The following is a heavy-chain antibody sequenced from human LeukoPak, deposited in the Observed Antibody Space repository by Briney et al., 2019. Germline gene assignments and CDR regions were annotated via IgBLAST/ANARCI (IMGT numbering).Heavy chain of an antibody. CDR2: IYHSGST. V-gene: IGHV4-30-2*01. CDR1: GGSISSGGYY. D-gene: IGHD3-3*01. Sequence: SETLSLTCTVSGGSISSGGYYRSWIRQPPGKGLEWIGYIYHSGSTYYNPSLKSRVTISVDTSKNQFSLKLSSVTAADTAVYYCARGSITIFGVVDFWGQGTLVTVSS. CDR3: ARGSITIFGVVDF. J-gene: IGHJ4*02.